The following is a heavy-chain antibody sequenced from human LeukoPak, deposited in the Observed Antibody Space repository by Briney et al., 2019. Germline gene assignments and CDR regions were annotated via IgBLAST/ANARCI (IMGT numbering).Heavy chain of an antibody. CDR3: ARDKGSYGMDV. J-gene: IGHJ6*02. CDR1: GFTVSSNY. D-gene: IGHD3-10*01. CDR2: IYSGGST. Sequence: GGSLRLSCAASGFTVSSNYMSWVRQAPGKGLEWVSVIYSGGSTYYADSVKGRFTISRDNSKSTLYLQMNSLRAEDTAVYYCARDKGSYGMDVWGQGTTVTVSS. V-gene: IGHV3-66*01.